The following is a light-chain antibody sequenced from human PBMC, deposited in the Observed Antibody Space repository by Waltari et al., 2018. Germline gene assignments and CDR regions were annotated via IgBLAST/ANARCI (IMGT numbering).Light chain of an antibody. J-gene: IGLJ1*01. CDR3: CSYAGNSIYV. CDR2: EVS. Sequence: QSALTQPASVSGSPGQSITISCTGTTSDVGSYTLVSWYHHHPGKAPILLIFEVSERPSGVSNRFSGSKSGNTASLTISGLQAEDEADYHCCSYAGNSIYVFGTGTRVTVL. V-gene: IGLV2-23*02. CDR1: TSDVGSYTL.